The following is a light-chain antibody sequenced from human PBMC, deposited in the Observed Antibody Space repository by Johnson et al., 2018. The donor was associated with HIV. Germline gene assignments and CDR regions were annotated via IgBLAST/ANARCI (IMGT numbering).Light chain of an antibody. CDR2: DNN. J-gene: IGLJ1*01. V-gene: IGLV1-51*01. CDR3: GTWDSSLSANV. Sequence: QSVLTQPPSVSAAPGQRVTISCSGASSTFGNSYISWYQLLPGSPPKLLVYDNNKRPSGIPDRFSGSKSGKSATLGILGLQTGDEAYYYCGTWDSSLSANVFGPGTKVTVL. CDR1: SSTFGNSY.